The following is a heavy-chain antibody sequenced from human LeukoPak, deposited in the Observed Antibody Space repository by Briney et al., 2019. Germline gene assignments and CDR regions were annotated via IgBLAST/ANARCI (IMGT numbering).Heavy chain of an antibody. CDR1: GFTFSSYA. Sequence: GGSLRLSCAASGFTFSSYAMHWVRQAPGKGLEWVSVIYSGGSTYYADSVKGRFTISRDNSKNTLYLQMNSLRAEDTAVYYCAREDSSGSYYFDYWGQGTLVTVSS. V-gene: IGHV3-66*01. J-gene: IGHJ4*02. CDR3: AREDSSGSYYFDY. CDR2: IYSGGST. D-gene: IGHD6-19*01.